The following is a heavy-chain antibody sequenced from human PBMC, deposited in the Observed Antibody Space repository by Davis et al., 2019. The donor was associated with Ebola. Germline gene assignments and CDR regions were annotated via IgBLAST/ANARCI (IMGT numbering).Heavy chain of an antibody. V-gene: IGHV5-10-1*01. D-gene: IGHD5-24*01. CDR1: GYSFTSYW. Sequence: PGGSLRLSCKGSGYSFTSYWISWVRQMPGKGLEWMGRIDPSDSYTNYSPSFQGHVTISADKSISTAYLQWSSLKASDTAMYYCARHKHGYNPLDYWGQGTLVTVSS. CDR3: ARHKHGYNPLDY. J-gene: IGHJ4*02. CDR2: IDPSDSYT.